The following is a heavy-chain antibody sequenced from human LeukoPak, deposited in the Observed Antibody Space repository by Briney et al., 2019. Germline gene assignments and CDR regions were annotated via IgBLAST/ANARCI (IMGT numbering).Heavy chain of an antibody. D-gene: IGHD6-6*01. V-gene: IGHV4-59*01. CDR3: ARWGSIAVARFDY. CDR2: IYYTGST. J-gene: IGHJ4*02. CDR1: GGSISSYY. Sequence: PSETLSLTCTVSGGSISSYYWSWIRQPPGKGLEWIGYIYYTGSTNYNPSLTSRVNISVDTSKNQISLNLTSVTAADTAVYYCARWGSIAVARFDYWGQGTLVTVSS.